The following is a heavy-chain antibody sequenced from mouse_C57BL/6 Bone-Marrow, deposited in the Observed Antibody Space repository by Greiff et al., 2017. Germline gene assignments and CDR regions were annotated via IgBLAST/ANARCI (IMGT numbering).Heavy chain of an antibody. CDR1: GYTFTSYG. J-gene: IGHJ1*03. D-gene: IGHD1-1*01. V-gene: IGHV1-81*01. Sequence: VQLQQSGAELARPGASVKLSCKASGYTFTSYGISWVKQRTGQGLEWIGEIYPRRGNTYYNEKFKGKATLTAAKSSSTAYMELRSLTSEDSAVYFCARGDYYGSSYVGYWYFDVWGTGTTVTVSS. CDR3: ARGDYYGSSYVGYWYFDV. CDR2: IYPRRGNT.